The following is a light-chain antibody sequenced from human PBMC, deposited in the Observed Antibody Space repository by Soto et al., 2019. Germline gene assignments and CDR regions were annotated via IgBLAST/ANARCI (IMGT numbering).Light chain of an antibody. CDR2: GAS. J-gene: IGKJ2*01. CDR3: QQYNKWPPYT. V-gene: IGKV3-15*01. Sequence: EIGMTQSPATLSVSPGERATLSCRTSQSVSSNLAWYQQKPGHAPRLLIYGASTRATGIPARFSGSGSGPEFTLTLSSLQSEDFAVYYCQQYNKWPPYTFGQGTKREIK. CDR1: QSVSSN.